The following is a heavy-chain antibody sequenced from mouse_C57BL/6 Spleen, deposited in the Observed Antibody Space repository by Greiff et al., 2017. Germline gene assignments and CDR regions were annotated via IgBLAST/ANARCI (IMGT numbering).Heavy chain of an antibody. CDR3: ARQIYYYGKDAMDY. D-gene: IGHD1-1*01. Sequence: EVQRVESGGGLVKPGGSLKLSCAASGFTFSDYGMHWVRQAPEKGLEWVAYISSGSSTIYYADTVKGRFPISRDNAKNTLFLQMTSLRSEDTAMYYCARQIYYYGKDAMDYWGQGTSVTVSS. CDR1: GFTFSDYG. V-gene: IGHV5-17*01. J-gene: IGHJ4*01. CDR2: ISSGSSTI.